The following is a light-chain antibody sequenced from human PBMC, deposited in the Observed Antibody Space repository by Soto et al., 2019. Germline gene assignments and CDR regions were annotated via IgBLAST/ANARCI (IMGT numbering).Light chain of an antibody. CDR3: SSKRGRNSYV. CDR2: EVS. J-gene: IGLJ1*01. CDR1: SSDIGGYNY. Sequence: QSALTQPASVSGFPGQSITISCTGTSSDIGGYNYVSWYQQHPGKAPKLMIYEVSKRPSGVPDRFSGSKSGNTASLTVSGLQTEDEADYYCSSKRGRNSYVFGTGTKVTVL. V-gene: IGLV2-8*01.